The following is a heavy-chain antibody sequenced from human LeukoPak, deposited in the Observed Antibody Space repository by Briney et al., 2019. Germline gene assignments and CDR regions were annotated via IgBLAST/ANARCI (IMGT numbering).Heavy chain of an antibody. CDR3: ARWIDSSGYLGY. V-gene: IGHV5-51*01. CDR1: GYSFTSYW. CDR2: IYPGDSDT. J-gene: IGHJ4*02. Sequence: GESLKISCQGSGYSFTSYWFGWVRQMPGRGLGGMGIIYPGDSDTRYSPSFQGLVTISADKSISTAYLQWSSLKSADTAMYYCARWIDSSGYLGYWGQRTLVTVSS. D-gene: IGHD3-22*01.